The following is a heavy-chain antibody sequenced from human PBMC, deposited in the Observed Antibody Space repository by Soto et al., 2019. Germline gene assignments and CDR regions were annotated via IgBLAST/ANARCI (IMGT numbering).Heavy chain of an antibody. CDR2: INHSGST. Sequence: SETLSLTCAVYGGSFSGYYWSWIRQPPGKGLEWIGEINHSGSTNYNPSLKSRVTISVDTSKNQFSLKLSSVTAADTAVYYCARGIKSGYCSSTSCYPNNHYYYYYYMDVWGKGTTVTAP. J-gene: IGHJ6*03. CDR1: GGSFSGYY. V-gene: IGHV4-34*01. CDR3: ARGIKSGYCSSTSCYPNNHYYYYYYMDV. D-gene: IGHD2-2*01.